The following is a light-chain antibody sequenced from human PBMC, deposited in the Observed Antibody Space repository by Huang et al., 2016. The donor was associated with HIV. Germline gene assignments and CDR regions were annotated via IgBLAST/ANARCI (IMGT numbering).Light chain of an antibody. J-gene: IGKJ1*01. V-gene: IGKV1-5*03. CDR1: QSISSW. CDR2: EAS. CDR3: QQYYTYPWT. Sequence: DIQMTQSPSTLSASVGDRVTITCRASQSISSWLAWYQQKPGNAPKLLIYEASTLESGGPSRLSGSGSGTEFTLTISSLQPDDFATYYCQQYYTYPWTFGQGTKVEIK.